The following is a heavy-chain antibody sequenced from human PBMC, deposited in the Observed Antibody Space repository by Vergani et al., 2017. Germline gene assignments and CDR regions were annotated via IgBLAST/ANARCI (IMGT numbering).Heavy chain of an antibody. CDR1: GGSISSYY. CDR3: ARHISVVRPSSMTAFDY. Sequence: QVQLQESGPGLVKPSETLSLTCTVSGGSISSYYWSWIRQPQGKGLEWIGYIYYSGSTNYNPSLKRRVTISVDTSKKQISLHLTSVTAADTAVYYCARHISVVRPSSMTAFDYWGQGTLVTVSS. D-gene: IGHD2-21*01. CDR2: IYYSGST. J-gene: IGHJ4*02. V-gene: IGHV4-59*08.